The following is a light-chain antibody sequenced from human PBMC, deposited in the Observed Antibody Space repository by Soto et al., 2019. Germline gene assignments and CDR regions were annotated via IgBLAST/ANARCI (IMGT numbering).Light chain of an antibody. V-gene: IGKV1-9*01. CDR3: QHYNSYSIT. J-gene: IGKJ5*01. CDR1: QDFSNF. Sequence: DIQLTQSPSFLSASIGDRVTITCRASQDFSNFLAWYQQKPGRAPKLLMYDASTLQSGVPSRFSGSGSGTEFTLTISSLQPEDFATYYCQHYNSYSITFGQGTRLEIK. CDR2: DAS.